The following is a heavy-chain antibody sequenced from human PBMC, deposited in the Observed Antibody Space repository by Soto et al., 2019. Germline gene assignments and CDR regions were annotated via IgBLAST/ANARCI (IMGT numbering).Heavy chain of an antibody. D-gene: IGHD3-3*01. J-gene: IGHJ6*02. CDR2: IRSKVYGGTT. CDR3: TSTIFGVVIPGGYYYGMAV. V-gene: IGHV3-49*03. CDR1: GFTFGDYA. Sequence: PGGSLRLSCIASGFTFGDYAMSWFRQAPGKGLEWVGFIRSKVYGGTTEYAASVKGRFTISRDDSISIAYLQMNSLKTGDTAVYYCTSTIFGVVIPGGYYYGMAVWGQGTTVTVSS.